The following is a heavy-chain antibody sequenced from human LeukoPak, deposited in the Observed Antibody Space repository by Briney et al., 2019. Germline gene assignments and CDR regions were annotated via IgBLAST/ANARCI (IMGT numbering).Heavy chain of an antibody. J-gene: IGHJ4*02. CDR2: INHSGST. Sequence: SETLSLTCAVSGGSISSSSWWSWVRQPPGKGLEWIGEINHSGSTNYNPSLKSRVTISVDTSKNQFSLKLSSVTAADTAVYYCARRRLLLWFGELLPKGMFDYWGQGTLVTVSS. CDR3: ARRRLLLWFGELLPKGMFDY. V-gene: IGHV4-4*02. D-gene: IGHD3-10*01. CDR1: GGSISSSSW.